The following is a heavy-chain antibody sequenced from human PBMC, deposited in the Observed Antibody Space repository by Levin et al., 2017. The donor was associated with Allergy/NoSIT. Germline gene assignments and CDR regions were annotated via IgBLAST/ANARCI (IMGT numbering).Heavy chain of an antibody. D-gene: IGHD1-14*01. CDR2: IRNSGVT. Sequence: SETLSLTCTVSGGSISSGYWSWIRQHPGKGLEWIGYIRNSGVTYYKPSLESRVTISVDTSKNQVSLTLSSVSAADTAVYYCARDGYTRSVQYWGQGTLVTVSS. V-gene: IGHV4-31*03. CDR3: ARDGYTRSVQY. J-gene: IGHJ1*01. CDR1: GGSISSGY.